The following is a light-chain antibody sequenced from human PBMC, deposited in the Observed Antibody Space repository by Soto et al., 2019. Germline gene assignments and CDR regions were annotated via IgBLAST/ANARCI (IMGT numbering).Light chain of an antibody. CDR1: QSLVHSDGHTY. CDR3: MQATQYPRT. Sequence: DIVMTQTPLSSRVTLGQPASISCRSSQSLVHSDGHTYLSWLHQRPGQPPRVLIYKISNRFSGAPDRFSGSGAGTDFTLKISRVEAEDVGVYYCMQATQYPRTLGQGTKVDIK. V-gene: IGKV2-24*01. J-gene: IGKJ1*01. CDR2: KIS.